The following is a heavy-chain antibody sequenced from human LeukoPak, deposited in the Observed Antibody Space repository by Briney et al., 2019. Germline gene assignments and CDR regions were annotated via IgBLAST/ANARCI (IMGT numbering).Heavy chain of an antibody. CDR3: ARIASHCGGDCYDFDY. V-gene: IGHV4-30-4*08. D-gene: IGHD2-21*02. Sequence: SWIRQPPGKGLEWIGYIYYSGSTYYNPSLKSRVTISVDTSKNQFSLKLSSVTAADTAVYYCARIASHCGGDCYDFDYWGQGTLVTVSS. CDR2: IYYSGST. J-gene: IGHJ4*02.